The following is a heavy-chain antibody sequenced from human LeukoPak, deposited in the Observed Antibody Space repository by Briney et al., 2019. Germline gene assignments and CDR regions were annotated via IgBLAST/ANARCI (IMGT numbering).Heavy chain of an antibody. J-gene: IGHJ3*02. D-gene: IGHD1-26*01. CDR2: IYYSGST. CDR1: GGSISSYY. V-gene: IGHV4-59*01. CDR3: ARDTLWDPDAFDI. Sequence: SETLSLTCTVSGGSISSYYWSWIRQPPGKGLEWIGYIYYSGSTNYNPSLKSRVTISVDTSKNQFSLKLSSVTAADTAVYYCARDTLWDPDAFDIWGQGTMVTVSS.